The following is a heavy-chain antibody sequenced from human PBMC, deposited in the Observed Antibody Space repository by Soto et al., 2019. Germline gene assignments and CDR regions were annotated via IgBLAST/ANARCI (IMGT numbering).Heavy chain of an antibody. J-gene: IGHJ5*02. Sequence: VLLEQSGPEVKKPGASVNVSCKASGYSFNNYGLAWVRQAPGQGLEWLGWIGPYNLNANYAQKFQVRVTVTTASASLTAYLALRRPRSDDTDVYYCALDIYERPEGAGMRLLFDPWCQGTLVTVSS. V-gene: IGHV1-18*04. CDR2: IGPYNLNA. CDR1: GYSFNNYG. CDR3: ALDIYERPEGAGMRLLFDP. D-gene: IGHD2-2*01.